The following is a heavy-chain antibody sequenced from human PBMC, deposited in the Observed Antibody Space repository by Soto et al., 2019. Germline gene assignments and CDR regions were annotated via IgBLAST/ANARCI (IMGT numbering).Heavy chain of an antibody. D-gene: IGHD2-2*01. CDR2: ISSSSSTI. J-gene: IGHJ2*01. CDR3: ARAKTYCSSTSCYHWYFDL. V-gene: IGHV3-48*01. CDR1: GFTFSSYS. Sequence: EVQLVESGGGLVQPGGSLRLSCAASGFTFSSYSMNWVRQAPGKVLEWVSYISSSSSTIYYADSVKGRFTISRDNAKNSLYLQMNSLRAEDTAVYYCARAKTYCSSTSCYHWYFDLWGRGTLVTVSS.